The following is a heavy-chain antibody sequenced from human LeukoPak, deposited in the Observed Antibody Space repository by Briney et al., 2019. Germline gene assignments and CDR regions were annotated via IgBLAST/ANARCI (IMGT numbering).Heavy chain of an antibody. CDR3: ATTGSGSYYDY. CDR2: INTDGSNT. J-gene: IGHJ4*02. CDR1: GFTFSSYW. D-gene: IGHD1-26*01. Sequence: GGSLRLSCAASGFTFSSYWMHWVRQAPGKGLVWVSRINTDGSNTNYADSVKGRFTISRDNAKNTLYLQMSSLRAEDTAVYYCATTGSGSYYDYWGQGTLVTVSS. V-gene: IGHV3-74*01.